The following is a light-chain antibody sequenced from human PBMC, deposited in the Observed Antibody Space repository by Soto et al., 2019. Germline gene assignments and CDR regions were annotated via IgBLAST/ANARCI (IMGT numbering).Light chain of an antibody. J-gene: IGKJ4*01. CDR1: QSISNN. CDR3: QQSYRTPLT. V-gene: IGKV1-39*01. CDR2: AAS. Sequence: DIQMTQSPSSLSASVGDRVTITCRASQSISNNLNWYQQKPGKAPRLLIYAASSLQSGFPSRFSGSGSGTDFTLVINSLQPEDFTTYYCQQSYRTPLTFGGGTKVEIK.